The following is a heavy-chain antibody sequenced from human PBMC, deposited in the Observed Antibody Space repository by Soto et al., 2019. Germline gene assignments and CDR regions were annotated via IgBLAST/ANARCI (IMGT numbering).Heavy chain of an antibody. V-gene: IGHV3-23*01. CDR3: AKDLGDTAMGYFDY. J-gene: IGHJ4*02. Sequence: GESLKISCAASGFTFSSYAMSWVRQAPGKGLEWVSAISGSGGSTYYADSVKGRFTISRDNSKNTLYLQMNSLRAEDTAVYYCAKDLGDTAMGYFDYWGQGTLVTVSS. CDR1: GFTFSSYA. CDR2: ISGSGGST. D-gene: IGHD5-18*01.